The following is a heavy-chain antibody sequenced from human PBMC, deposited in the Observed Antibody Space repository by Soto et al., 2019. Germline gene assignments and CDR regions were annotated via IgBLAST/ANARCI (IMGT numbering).Heavy chain of an antibody. V-gene: IGHV4-30-4*01. CDR1: GGSISSGENF. CDR2: IHHSGST. D-gene: IGHD1-26*01. J-gene: IGHJ4*02. CDR3: ARDTGTYPYYFDY. Sequence: PSETLSLTCTVSGGSISSGENFWNWIRQSPGKGLEWIGYIHHSGSTYYNPSLKSRLTISVDTSKNQISLKLNSVTAADTAVYYCARDTGTYPYYFDYWGQGTPVTVS.